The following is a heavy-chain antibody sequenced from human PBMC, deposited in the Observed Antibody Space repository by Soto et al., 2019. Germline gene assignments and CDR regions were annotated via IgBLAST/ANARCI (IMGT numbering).Heavy chain of an antibody. D-gene: IGHD4-17*01. CDR1: GDSVSKYY. Sequence: SSETLSLTCTVSGDSVSKYYWNWIRQPAGKGLEWIGRIHSTRSPNYKPSLKSRVTMSVDTSKNQFSLKLNLTSVTAADTAVYYCARSPAYGDYANLDTWGQGTLVTVSS. J-gene: IGHJ5*02. CDR2: IHSTRSP. V-gene: IGHV4-4*07. CDR3: ARSPAYGDYANLDT.